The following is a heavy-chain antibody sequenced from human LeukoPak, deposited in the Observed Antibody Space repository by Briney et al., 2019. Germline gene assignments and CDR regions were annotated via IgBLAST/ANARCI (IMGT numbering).Heavy chain of an antibody. CDR3: ARLIVEMATISLIDY. J-gene: IGHJ4*02. CDR1: GYSFTSYW. Sequence: GESLKISCKGSGYSFTSYWIGWVRQMPGKGLEWMGIIYPGDSDTRYSPSVQGQVTISADKSISTAYLQWSSLKASDTAMYYCARLIVEMATISLIDYWGQGTLVTVSS. V-gene: IGHV5-51*01. CDR2: IYPGDSDT. D-gene: IGHD5-24*01.